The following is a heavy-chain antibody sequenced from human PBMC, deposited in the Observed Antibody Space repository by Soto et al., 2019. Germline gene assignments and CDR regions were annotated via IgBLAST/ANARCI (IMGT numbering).Heavy chain of an antibody. CDR1: GYTFASYA. CDR2: ISAYNGNT. CDR3: AREGGTLGLSLGELFSTQNYHDYGMDV. J-gene: IGHJ6*02. D-gene: IGHD3-10*01. Sequence: ASVKVSCKASGYTFASYAISWMRQAPGQGLEWMRWISAYNGNTNYAQKLQGRVTMTTDTSTSTAYMELSSLRSDDTAVYYCAREGGTLGLSLGELFSTQNYHDYGMDVWGPGTMVTVSS. V-gene: IGHV1-18*01.